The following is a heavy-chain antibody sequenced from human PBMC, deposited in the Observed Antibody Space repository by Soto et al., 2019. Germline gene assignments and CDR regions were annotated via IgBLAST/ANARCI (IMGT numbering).Heavy chain of an antibody. CDR1: GYNFAGYW. Sequence: GESLKISCKGSGYNFAGYWIAWVRQMPGKGLELMGIIYPSDSDTRYRPSFQGQVTISADKSISSAYLQWSSLRASDTAMYYCARGGVSARTFDYWGQGTPVTSPQ. J-gene: IGHJ4*02. CDR3: ARGGVSARTFDY. D-gene: IGHD6-6*01. V-gene: IGHV5-51*01. CDR2: IYPSDSDT.